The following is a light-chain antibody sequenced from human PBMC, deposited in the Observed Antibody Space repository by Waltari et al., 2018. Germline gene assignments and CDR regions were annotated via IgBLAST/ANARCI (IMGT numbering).Light chain of an antibody. CDR2: GAS. J-gene: IGKJ1*01. Sequence: EIVLTQSPGTLSLSPGERATLSCRASQSVSNNYLAWYHQKPDQAPRLLIYGASSRATGTPDRFSGSGSGTDFTLTISRLEPEDFAVYYCQQYGSSPVTFGQGTKVEIK. CDR3: QQYGSSPVT. CDR1: QSVSNNY. V-gene: IGKV3-20*01.